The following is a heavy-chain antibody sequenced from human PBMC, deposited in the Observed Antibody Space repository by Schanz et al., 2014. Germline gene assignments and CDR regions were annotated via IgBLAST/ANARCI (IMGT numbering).Heavy chain of an antibody. D-gene: IGHD3-3*01. CDR1: GGDIGNYY. V-gene: IGHV4-59*08. CDR3: AKFLYDDPS. CDR2: IHQSGGT. J-gene: IGHJ5*02. Sequence: QVQLQESGPGLVKPSETLSLTCSVSGGDIGNYYWSWIRQPPGKGLEWIGYIHQSGGTNYNPSLKSRVTILVDTSKNKFPRRRTSLPAADTAVYYCAKFLYDDPSWGQGTLVTVSS.